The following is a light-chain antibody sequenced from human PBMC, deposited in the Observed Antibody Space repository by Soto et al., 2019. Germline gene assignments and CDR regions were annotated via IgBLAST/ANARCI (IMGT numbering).Light chain of an antibody. V-gene: IGKV3-20*01. CDR3: QQYGGSPPLFT. CDR2: AAS. Sequence: ESLLTQSPGTLSLSPGERATLSCRASRTVSSTYLAWYQQKPGQAPRLLIYAASTRATGIPDRLSGSGSGTDFTLTINRLEPEGFAVYYCQQYGGSPPLFTFGPGTKVDI. CDR1: RTVSSTY. J-gene: IGKJ3*01.